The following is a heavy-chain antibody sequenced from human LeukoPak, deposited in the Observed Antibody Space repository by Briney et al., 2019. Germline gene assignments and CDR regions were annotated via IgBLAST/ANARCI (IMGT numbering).Heavy chain of an antibody. D-gene: IGHD3/OR15-3a*01. J-gene: IGHJ4*02. CDR1: GFTVSSNY. CDR2: IYIGGGT. CDR3: ARGGLAYYFAY. V-gene: IGHV3-53*01. Sequence: PGGSLGLSCAASGFTVSSNYMSWVRQAPGKGLEWVSIIYIGGGTYYTESVKGRFTISRDNSRNTLNLQMNSLRVEDTAVYFCARGGLAYYFAYWGQGTLVTVTS.